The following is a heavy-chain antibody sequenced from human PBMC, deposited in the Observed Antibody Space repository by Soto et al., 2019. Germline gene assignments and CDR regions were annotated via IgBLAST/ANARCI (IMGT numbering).Heavy chain of an antibody. Sequence: SDNLPLACAVHFGPFSYFYCGWIRQPPGKGLEWIGEINHSGSTNYNPSLEIRVATAVDTSKNQFSLDVSSVTAADTAVFYCARGSYTVRGVIDYWGQGTMVTVSS. CDR2: INHSGST. CDR3: ARGSYTVRGVIDY. V-gene: IGHV4-34*01. CDR1: FGPFSYFY. D-gene: IGHD3-10*01. J-gene: IGHJ4*02.